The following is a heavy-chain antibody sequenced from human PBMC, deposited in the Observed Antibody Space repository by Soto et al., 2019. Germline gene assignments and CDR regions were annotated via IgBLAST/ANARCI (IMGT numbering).Heavy chain of an antibody. J-gene: IGHJ4*02. CDR1: GFTVSSNY. V-gene: IGHV3-53*01. CDR3: ARWGVWGSERSDY. CDR2: IYSGGST. D-gene: IGHD3-16*01. Sequence: EVQLVESGGGLIQPGGSLRLSCAASGFTVSSNYMSWVRQAPGKGLEWVSVIYSGGSTYYADSVKGRFTISRDNSKNTLYLQMNSLRAEDTAVYYCARWGVWGSERSDYWGQGTLVTVSS.